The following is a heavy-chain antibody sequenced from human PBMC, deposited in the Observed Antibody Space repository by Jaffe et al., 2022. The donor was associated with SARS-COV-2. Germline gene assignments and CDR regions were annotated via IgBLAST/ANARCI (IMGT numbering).Heavy chain of an antibody. CDR1: GFTFSSYT. CDR3: ARDPWSGDYTGVWYFSY. Sequence: EVQLVESGGGLVKPGGSLRLSCVASGFTFSSYTMNWVRQAPGKGLEWVSTISSTSNYIKYGDSVKGRFTVSRDNAKNSLYLQMDSLSAEDTAVYYCARDPWSGDYTGVWYFSYWGQGILVTVSS. V-gene: IGHV3-21*01. J-gene: IGHJ4*02. D-gene: IGHD2-8*02. CDR2: ISSTSNYI.